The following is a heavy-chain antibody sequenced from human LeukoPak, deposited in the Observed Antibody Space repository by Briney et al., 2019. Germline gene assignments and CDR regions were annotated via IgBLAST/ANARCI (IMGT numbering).Heavy chain of an antibody. V-gene: IGHV3-30-3*01. CDR1: GFTFSSYA. J-gene: IGHJ6*02. CDR2: ISYDGSNK. Sequence: GRSLRLSCAASGFTFSSYAMHWVRQAPGKGLEWVADISYDGSNKFYADSVKGRYTISRDNSKNTLYLQMNSLRAEDTAVYYCAREGYSSLYDMDVWGQGTTVTVSS. CDR3: AREGYSSLYDMDV. D-gene: IGHD6-13*01.